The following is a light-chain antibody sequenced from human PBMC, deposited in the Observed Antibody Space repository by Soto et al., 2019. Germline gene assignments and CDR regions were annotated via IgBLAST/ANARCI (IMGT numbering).Light chain of an antibody. CDR2: MVS. V-gene: IGLV2-14*01. J-gene: IGLJ1*01. Sequence: QSALTQPASVSGSPGQSITISCTGTSSDVGNYNYVSWYQQYPGRVPKLLIYMVSNRPSGVSNRFSGSKSGNTASLTISGLQAEDEADYFCTSPAPGSLYVFGPGTKVAVL. CDR3: TSPAPGSLYV. CDR1: SSDVGNYNY.